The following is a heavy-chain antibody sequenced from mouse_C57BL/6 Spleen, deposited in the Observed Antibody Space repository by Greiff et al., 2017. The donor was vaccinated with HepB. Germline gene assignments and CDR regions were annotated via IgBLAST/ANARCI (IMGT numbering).Heavy chain of an antibody. CDR2: INPGNGGT. CDR3: ARERDYYGSSYVGAMDY. Sequence: QVQLQQPGTELVKPGASVKLSCKASGYTFTSYWMHWVKQRPGHGLEWIGNINPGNGGTNYNEKFKSKATLTVDKSSSTAYMQLSSLTSEYSAVYYCARERDYYGSSYVGAMDYWGQGTSVTVSS. J-gene: IGHJ4*01. CDR1: GYTFTSYW. V-gene: IGHV1-53*01. D-gene: IGHD1-1*01.